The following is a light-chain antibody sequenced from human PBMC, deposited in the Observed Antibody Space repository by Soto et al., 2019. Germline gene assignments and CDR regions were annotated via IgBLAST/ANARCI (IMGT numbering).Light chain of an antibody. CDR3: QKYNFAPFT. J-gene: IGKJ3*01. CDR1: QGISNY. V-gene: IGKV1-27*01. Sequence: DIQLTQSPSSLSASVGDRVTITCRASQGISNYVSWYQRKPGKAPKLLIYAASTLQSGVSSRFSGSVSGTHFTLTISSMQPEDVPTYFCQKYNFAPFTCGPGINVDIK. CDR2: AAS.